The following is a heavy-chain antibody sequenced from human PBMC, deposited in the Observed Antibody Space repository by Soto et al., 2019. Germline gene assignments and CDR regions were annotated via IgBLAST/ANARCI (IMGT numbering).Heavy chain of an antibody. CDR3: ASCTGGNCYRGFQH. J-gene: IGHJ1*01. CDR1: GFTISSYW. CDR2: INNDGTTT. V-gene: IGHV3-74*01. Sequence: EVQLVESGGGLVQPGGSLRLSCAVSGFTISSYWMHWVRQAPGKGPVWVSRINNDGTTTTYADSVKGRFTISRDNAKNTLYLQMNSLSAEDTALYYCASCTGGNCYRGFQHWGQGTLVTVSS. D-gene: IGHD2-15*01.